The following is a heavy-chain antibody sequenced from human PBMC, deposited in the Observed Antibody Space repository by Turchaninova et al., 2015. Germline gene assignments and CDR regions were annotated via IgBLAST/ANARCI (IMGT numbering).Heavy chain of an antibody. CDR1: GFTVSNYW. CDR2: KREVGSEE. D-gene: IGHD1-14*01. J-gene: IGHJ4*02. CDR3: ARVRPGCYFDY. V-gene: IGHV3-7*03. Sequence: PLVESGGGLVQPGGSLRLSCAVSGFTVSNYWMTWVRQAPGTGLGWGANKREVGSEEYYVDSVTGRFTISTDSAKNSLYLQMNSLRVEDTAVYYCARVRPGCYFDYWGQGALVTVSS.